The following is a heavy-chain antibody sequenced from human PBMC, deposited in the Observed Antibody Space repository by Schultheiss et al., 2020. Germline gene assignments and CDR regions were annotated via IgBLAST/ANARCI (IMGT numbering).Heavy chain of an antibody. CDR2: ISGSGGST. V-gene: IGHV3-23*01. CDR3: ARDKAAAPFDY. D-gene: IGHD6-13*01. CDR1: GFTFDDYA. Sequence: GGSLRLSCAASGFTFDDYAMHWVRQAPGKGLEWVSAISGSGGSTYYADSVKGRFTISRDNSKNTLYLQMNSLRAEDTAVYYYARDKAAAPFDYWGQGTLVTVAS. J-gene: IGHJ4*02.